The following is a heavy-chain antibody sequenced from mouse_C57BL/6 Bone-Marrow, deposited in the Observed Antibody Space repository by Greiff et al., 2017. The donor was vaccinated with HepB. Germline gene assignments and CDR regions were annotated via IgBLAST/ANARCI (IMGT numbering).Heavy chain of an antibody. CDR3: ARWTIPTVVDPWYFDV. CDR1: GYTFTSYW. J-gene: IGHJ1*03. D-gene: IGHD1-1*01. CDR2: IDPSDSET. Sequence: QVQLQQPGAELVRPGSSVKLSCKASGYTFTSYWMHWVKQRPIQGLEWIGNIDPSDSETHYNQKFKDKATLTVDKSSSTAYMQLSSLTSADSAVYYCARWTIPTVVDPWYFDVWGTGTTVTVSS. V-gene: IGHV1-52*01.